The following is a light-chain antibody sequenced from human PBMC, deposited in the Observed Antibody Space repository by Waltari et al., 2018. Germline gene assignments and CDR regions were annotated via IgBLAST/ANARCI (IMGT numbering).Light chain of an antibody. J-gene: IGKJ4*01. CDR3: QQYYSTPPT. CDR2: WAS. CDR1: RSVLYSSNNKNY. Sequence: DIVMTQPPASLAVSLGGRATINCKSSRSVLYSSNNKNYLAWYQQKPGQPPKLLIYWASTRESGVPDRFSGSGSGTDFTLTISSLQAEDVAVYYCQQYYSTPPTFGGGTKVEIK. V-gene: IGKV4-1*01.